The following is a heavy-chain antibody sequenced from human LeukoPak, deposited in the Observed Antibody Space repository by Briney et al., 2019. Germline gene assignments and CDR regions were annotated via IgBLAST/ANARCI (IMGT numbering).Heavy chain of an antibody. D-gene: IGHD1-1*01. V-gene: IGHV3-74*01. CDR2: INTDGSST. CDR3: ARVYNQNAFDI. J-gene: IGHJ3*02. CDR1: GFTFSSYS. Sequence: GGSLRLSCAASGFTFSSYSMNWVRQAPGKGLVWVSRINTDGSSTSYADSVKGRFTISRDNAKNTLYLQMNSLRAEDTAVYYCARVYNQNAFDIWGQGTMVTVSS.